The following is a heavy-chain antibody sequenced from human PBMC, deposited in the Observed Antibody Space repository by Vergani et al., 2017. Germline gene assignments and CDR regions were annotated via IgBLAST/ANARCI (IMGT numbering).Heavy chain of an antibody. V-gene: IGHV3-23*04. CDR3: AKDRPRDWETPLFLFDY. CDR1: GFIFDDYA. Sequence: EVQLVESGGGLVQPGRSLRLSCIASGFIFDDYAMYWVRQVPGKGLEWVSGISASGGSTYYTDSVKGRFIISRDISKNTLYLQMSSLRAVDTAVYYCAKDRPRDWETPLFLFDYWGQGTLVAVSS. CDR2: ISASGGST. J-gene: IGHJ4*02. D-gene: IGHD1-26*01.